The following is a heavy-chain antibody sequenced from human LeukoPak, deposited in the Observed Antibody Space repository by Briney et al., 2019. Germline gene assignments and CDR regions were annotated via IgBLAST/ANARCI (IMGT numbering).Heavy chain of an antibody. D-gene: IGHD3-10*01. Sequence: GGSLRLSCAASGFTFSSYGMHWVRQAPGKGLEWVAVISYDGSNKHYADSVKGRFTISRDNSKNTLYLQMNSLRAEDTAVYYCAKGGVRGHYNGLDVWGQGTTVTVSS. CDR1: GFTFSSYG. CDR2: ISYDGSNK. J-gene: IGHJ6*02. CDR3: AKGGVRGHYNGLDV. V-gene: IGHV3-30*18.